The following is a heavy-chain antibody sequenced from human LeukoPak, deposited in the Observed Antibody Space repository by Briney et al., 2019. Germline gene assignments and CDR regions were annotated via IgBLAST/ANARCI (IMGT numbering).Heavy chain of an antibody. V-gene: IGHV3-11*01. D-gene: IGHD5-12*01. CDR3: ARDTRGSRGYSWLRPISNFDY. Sequence: GGSLRLSCAASGFTFSDYYMSWIRQAPGKGLEWVSYISSSGSTIYYADSVKGRFTISRDNAKNSLYLQVNSLRAEDTAVYYCARDTRGSRGYSWLRPISNFDYWGQGTLVTVSS. CDR1: GFTFSDYY. CDR2: ISSSGSTI. J-gene: IGHJ4*02.